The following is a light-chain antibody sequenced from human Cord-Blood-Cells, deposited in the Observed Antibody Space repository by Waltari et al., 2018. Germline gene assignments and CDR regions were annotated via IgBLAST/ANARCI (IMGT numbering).Light chain of an antibody. J-gene: IGKJ1*01. CDR2: WAS. CDR1: QSVLYSSNNKNY. CDR3: QQYYSTPRT. Sequence: IVMTHSPDSLAVSLCERDTINCKASQSVLYSSNNKNYLAWYQQKPGQPPKLLIYWASTRGSGVPDRISGSGSGTDFTRTISSLQAEDVAVYYCQQYYSTPRTFGQGTKVEIK. V-gene: IGKV4-1*01.